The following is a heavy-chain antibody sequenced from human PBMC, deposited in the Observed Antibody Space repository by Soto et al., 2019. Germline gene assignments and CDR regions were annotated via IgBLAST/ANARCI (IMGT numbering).Heavy chain of an antibody. V-gene: IGHV4-30-4*01. CDR2: IYYSGST. Sequence: LSLTYTVSGGSISSGDYYWSWIRQPPGKGLEWIGYIYYSGSTYYNPSLKSRVTISVDTSKNQFSLKLSSVTAADTALYYCARVMENYYDSSGYTKDSFDIWGQGTMVTVSS. CDR1: GGSISSGDYY. CDR3: ARVMENYYDSSGYTKDSFDI. D-gene: IGHD3-22*01. J-gene: IGHJ3*02.